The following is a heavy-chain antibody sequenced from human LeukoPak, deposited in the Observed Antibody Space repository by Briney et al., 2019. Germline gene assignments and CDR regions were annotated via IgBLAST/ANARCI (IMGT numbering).Heavy chain of an antibody. Sequence: GGSLRLSCAASGFIFSDAWMSWVRQAPGKGLEWVGRISSKTDGGTTDYIAPVKGRFIASRDDSKNTLYLQMNSLETEDTAVYYCTRDLERSGWHRAHGYWGQGTPVTVSS. J-gene: IGHJ4*02. V-gene: IGHV3-15*01. CDR3: TRDLERSGWHRAHGY. D-gene: IGHD6-19*01. CDR1: GFIFSDAW. CDR2: ISSKTDGGTT.